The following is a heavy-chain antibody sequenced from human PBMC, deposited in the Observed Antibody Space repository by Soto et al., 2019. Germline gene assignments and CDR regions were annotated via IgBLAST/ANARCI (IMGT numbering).Heavy chain of an antibody. CDR3: ARGIAAAGDNWFDP. Sequence: SETLSLTCAVSGYSISSGYYWGWIRQPPGKGLEWIGSIYHSGSTYYNPSLKSRVTISVDTSKNQFSLKLSSVTAADTAVYYCARGIAAAGDNWFDPWGQGXLVTVYS. J-gene: IGHJ5*02. V-gene: IGHV4-38-2*01. CDR1: GYSISSGYY. D-gene: IGHD6-13*01. CDR2: IYHSGST.